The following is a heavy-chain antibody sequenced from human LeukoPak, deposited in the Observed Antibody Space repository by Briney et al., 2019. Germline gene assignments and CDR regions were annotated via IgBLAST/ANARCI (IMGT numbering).Heavy chain of an antibody. CDR3: ARGAGTTRFDY. J-gene: IGHJ4*02. D-gene: IGHD1-1*01. V-gene: IGHV4-59*01. CDR2: IYYSGST. CDR1: GFTFSSYG. Sequence: GSLRLSCAASGFTFSSYGMHWIRQPPGKGLEWIGYIYYSGSTNYNPSLKSRVTISVDTSKNQLSLKLNSVTAADTAVYYCARGAGTTRFDYWGQGTLVTVSS.